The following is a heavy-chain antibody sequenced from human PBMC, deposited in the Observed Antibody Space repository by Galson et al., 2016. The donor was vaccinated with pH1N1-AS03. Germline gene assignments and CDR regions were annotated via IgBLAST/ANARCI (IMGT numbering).Heavy chain of an antibody. CDR3: ARDHLGAGPAFDY. CDR1: GDSVSSNTAA. CDR2: TYYRSKWYKWYN. Sequence: CAISGDSVSSNTAAWNWIRQSPSRGLEWLGRTYYRSKWYKWYNDYAVSVESRITTNPDTSKNQLSLQLNSVTPEDTAVSYCARDHLGAGPAFDYWGQGTLVTVSS. V-gene: IGHV6-1*01. J-gene: IGHJ4*02. D-gene: IGHD1-26*01.